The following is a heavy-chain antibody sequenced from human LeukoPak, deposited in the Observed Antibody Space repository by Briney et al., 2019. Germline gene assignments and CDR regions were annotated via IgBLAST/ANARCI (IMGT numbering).Heavy chain of an antibody. D-gene: IGHD3-10*01. CDR3: ARDRGPEGPLDY. CDR1: GGSISGYY. CDR2: IYYSGST. V-gene: IGHV4-59*01. J-gene: IGHJ4*02. Sequence: SETLSLTCTVSGGSISGYYWSWIRQPPGKGLEWIGYIYYSGSTNYNPSLKSRVTISVDTSKNQFSLKLSSVTAADTAVYYCARDRGPEGPLDYWGQGTLVTVSS.